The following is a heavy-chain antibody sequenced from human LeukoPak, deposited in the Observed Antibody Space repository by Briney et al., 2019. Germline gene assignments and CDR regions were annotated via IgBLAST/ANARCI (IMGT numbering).Heavy chain of an antibody. J-gene: IGHJ6*03. CDR1: GGSFSGYY. Sequence: PSETLSLTCAVYGGSFSGYYWSWIRQPPGKGLEWIGEINHSGSTNYNPSLKGRVTISVDTFKNQFSLKLSSVTAADTAVYYCARAYYYYYMDVWGKGTTVTVSS. CDR2: INHSGST. V-gene: IGHV4-34*01. CDR3: ARAYYYYYMDV.